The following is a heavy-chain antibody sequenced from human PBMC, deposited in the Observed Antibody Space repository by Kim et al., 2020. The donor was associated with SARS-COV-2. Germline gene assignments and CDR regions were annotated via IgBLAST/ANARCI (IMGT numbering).Heavy chain of an antibody. V-gene: IGHV4-39*01. CDR1: GGSISSSSYY. CDR2: IYYSGST. J-gene: IGHJ5*02. Sequence: GSLSLTCTVSGGSISSSSYYWGWIRQPPGKGLEWIGSIYYSGSTYYNPSLKSRVTISVDTSKNQFSLKLSSVTAADTAVYYCARHAPLIAAAGNWFDPWGQGTLVTVSS. CDR3: ARHAPLIAAAGNWFDP. D-gene: IGHD6-13*01.